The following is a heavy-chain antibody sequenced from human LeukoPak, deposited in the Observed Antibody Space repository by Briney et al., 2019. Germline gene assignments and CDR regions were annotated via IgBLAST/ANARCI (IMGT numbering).Heavy chain of an antibody. V-gene: IGHV4-34*01. Sequence: PSETLSLTCAVYGGSFSGYYWSWIRQPPGKGLEWIGEINHSGSTNYNPSLKSRVTISVDTSKNQFSLKLSSVTAADTAVYYCARQGDSSGYYGWVDYWGQGTLVTVSS. J-gene: IGHJ4*02. CDR3: ARQGDSSGYYGWVDY. CDR2: INHSGST. D-gene: IGHD3-22*01. CDR1: GGSFSGYY.